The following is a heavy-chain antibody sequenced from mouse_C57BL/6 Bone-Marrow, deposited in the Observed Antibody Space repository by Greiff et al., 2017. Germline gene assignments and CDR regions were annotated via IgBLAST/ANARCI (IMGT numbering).Heavy chain of an antibody. J-gene: IGHJ2*01. CDR2: ISRGSSTI. Sequence: EVKLVESGGGLVKPGGSLKLSCAASGFTFSDYGMHWVRQAPEKGLEWVAYISRGSSTIYYADTVTGRFTISRDNAKNTLFLQMTSLRSEDTAMYYWVRGRYLDYRGQGTTLTVSS. CDR3: VRGRYLDY. V-gene: IGHV5-17*01. CDR1: GFTFSDYG.